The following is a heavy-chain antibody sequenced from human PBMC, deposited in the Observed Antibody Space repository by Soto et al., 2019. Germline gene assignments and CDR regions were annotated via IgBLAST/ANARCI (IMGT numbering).Heavy chain of an antibody. V-gene: IGHV4-4*02. D-gene: IGHD3-3*01. CDR2: IYHSGST. CDR1: SGSISSGNW. J-gene: IGHJ4*02. Sequence: PSETLSLTCAVSSGSISSGNWWRWVRQPPGKGLEWIGEIYHSGSTNYNPSLKSRVTISVDKSKNQFSLKLSSVTAADTAVYYCARMMYYDFWSGKPGLYFFDYWGQGTLVTVS. CDR3: ARMMYYDFWSGKPGLYFFDY.